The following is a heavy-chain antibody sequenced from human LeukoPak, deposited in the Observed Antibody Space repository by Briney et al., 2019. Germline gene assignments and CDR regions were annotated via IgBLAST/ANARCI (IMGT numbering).Heavy chain of an antibody. Sequence: PSETLSLTCAVYGGSFSGYYWTWIRQPPGKGXXXXGEINHSGSTNYNPSLKSRVTISIDTSKNQFSLRLSSVTAADTAVYYCARGCNSGFPPSKHWGQGTLVTVSS. CDR1: GGSFSGYY. CDR2: INHSGST. J-gene: IGHJ1*01. D-gene: IGHD3-10*01. CDR3: ARGCNSGFPPSKH. V-gene: IGHV4-34*01.